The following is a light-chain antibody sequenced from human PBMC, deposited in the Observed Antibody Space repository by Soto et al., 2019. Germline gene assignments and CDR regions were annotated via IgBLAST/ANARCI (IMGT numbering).Light chain of an antibody. CDR3: QQYNSYPLLT. Sequence: DIQMTQSPSSLSASVGDRVTITCRASQGISSYLAWFQQKPGKAPKSLIYAASRLQSGVPSRFSGSGSGTDFTLTLNSLQPEDFATYYCQQYNSYPLLTFGGGTKVEIK. CDR1: QGISSY. J-gene: IGKJ4*01. CDR2: AAS. V-gene: IGKV1-16*01.